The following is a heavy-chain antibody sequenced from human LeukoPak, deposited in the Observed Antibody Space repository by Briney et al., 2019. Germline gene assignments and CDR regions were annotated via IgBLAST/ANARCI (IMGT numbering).Heavy chain of an antibody. CDR2: INPSGGSS. CDR1: GYTFTSYY. CDR3: ARETIESSGSYIAWVAFDI. Sequence: ASVKVSCKASGYTFTSYYMHWVRQAPGQGLEWMGIINPSGGSSSYAQKFQGRVTMTRDMSTSTVYMELSSLRSEDTAVYYCARETIESSGSYIAWVAFDIWGQGTMVTVSS. J-gene: IGHJ3*02. V-gene: IGHV1-46*01. D-gene: IGHD1-26*01.